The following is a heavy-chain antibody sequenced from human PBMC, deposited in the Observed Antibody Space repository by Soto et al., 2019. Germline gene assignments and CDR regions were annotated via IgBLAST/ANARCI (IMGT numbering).Heavy chain of an antibody. V-gene: IGHV1-69*13. CDR2: IIPIFGTA. J-gene: IGHJ6*02. D-gene: IGHD6-13*01. CDR3: ARTKAAAQATYYYGMDV. Sequence: SVKVSCKASGGTFSSYAISWVRQAPGQGLEWMGEIIPIFGTANYAQKFQGRVTITADESTSTAYMELSSLRSEDTAVYYCARTKAAAQATYYYGMDVWGQGTTVTVSS. CDR1: GGTFSSYA.